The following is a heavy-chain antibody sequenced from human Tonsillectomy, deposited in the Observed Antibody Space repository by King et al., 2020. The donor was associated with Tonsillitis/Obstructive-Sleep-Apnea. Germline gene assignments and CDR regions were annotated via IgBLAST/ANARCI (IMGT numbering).Heavy chain of an antibody. Sequence: VQLQQWGAGLLKPSETLSLTCAVYGGSFSGYYWSWIRQPPGKGLEWIGEINHSGSTNYNPSLKRRVTISVDTSKNQFSLKLSSVTAADTAVYYCARVGPYNNYYYDYMDVWGKGTTVTVSS. D-gene: IGHD1-14*01. CDR2: INHSGST. CDR1: GGSFSGYY. CDR3: ARVGPYNNYYYDYMDV. V-gene: IGHV4-34*01. J-gene: IGHJ6*03.